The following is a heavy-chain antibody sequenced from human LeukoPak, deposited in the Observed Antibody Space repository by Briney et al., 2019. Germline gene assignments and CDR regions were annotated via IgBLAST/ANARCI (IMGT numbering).Heavy chain of an antibody. V-gene: IGHV4-34*01. Sequence: SETLSLTCAVYGESFSGHYWSWIRQPPGKGLEWIGEINRSGSTNYNPSLKSRVTISIDTSKNQFSLKLSSVTAADTAVYYCARGGEYCSSTSCYGPDYWGQGTLVTVSS. J-gene: IGHJ4*02. CDR1: GESFSGHY. CDR3: ARGGEYCSSTSCYGPDY. D-gene: IGHD2-2*01. CDR2: INRSGST.